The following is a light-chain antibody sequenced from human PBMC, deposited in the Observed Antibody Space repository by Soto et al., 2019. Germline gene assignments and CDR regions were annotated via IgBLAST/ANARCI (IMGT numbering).Light chain of an antibody. J-gene: IGKJ1*01. Sequence: EIVMTQSPATLSVSPGERATLSCRASQSVYTHLAWYQQKPGQAPRLLIYATSTRATGIPARFTGSGSGTEFTLTISSLQSEDFAIYYCQQYYKWPSFGQGTKVEIK. V-gene: IGKV3-15*01. CDR2: ATS. CDR3: QQYYKWPS. CDR1: QSVYTH.